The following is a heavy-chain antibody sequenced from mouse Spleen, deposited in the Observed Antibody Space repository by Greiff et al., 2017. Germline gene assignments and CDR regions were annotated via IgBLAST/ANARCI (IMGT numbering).Heavy chain of an antibody. Sequence: EVQLQQSGAELVRPGASVKLSCTASGFNIKDDYMHWVKQRPEQGLAWIGWIDPENGDTEYASKFQGKATMTADTSSNTAYLQLSSLTSEDTAVYYCTTYYGSSGYFDVWGAGTAVTVSA. CDR3: TTYYGSSGYFDV. CDR1: GFNIKDDY. D-gene: IGHD1-1*01. J-gene: IGHJ1*01. CDR2: IDPENGDT. V-gene: IGHV14-4*01.